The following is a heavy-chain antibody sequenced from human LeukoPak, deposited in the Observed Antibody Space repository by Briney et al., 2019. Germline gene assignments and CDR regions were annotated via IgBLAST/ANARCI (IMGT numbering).Heavy chain of an antibody. CDR1: GFTFSTYW. D-gene: IGHD3-22*01. V-gene: IGHV3-74*01. CDR2: IKSDGST. J-gene: IGHJ1*01. CDR3: ARAPSEIGGYYPEYFRH. Sequence: PGGSLRLSCAASGFTFSTYWMHWVRQGPGKGLVWVSRIKSDGSTNYADSVKGRFTISRDNAKNTLSLQMNSLRPEDTGVYYCARAPSEIGGYYPEYFRHWGQGTLVTVSS.